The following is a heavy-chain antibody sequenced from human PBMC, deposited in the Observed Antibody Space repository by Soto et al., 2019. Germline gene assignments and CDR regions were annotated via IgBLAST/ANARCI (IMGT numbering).Heavy chain of an antibody. CDR1: GGTFSDSV. J-gene: IGHJ4*02. CDR2: IVPIFGKA. CDR3: ARGRDGSNYYFDY. D-gene: IGHD3-10*01. Sequence: VQLVQSGPEVKKPGSSVKVSCKASGGTFSDSVTSWVRQAPGQGLEWMGGIVPIFGKANLAEKFQDRVTITGDESTSTAYMKLSSLRSEDTAVYYCARGRDGSNYYFDYWGQGNLVTVSS. V-gene: IGHV1-69*01.